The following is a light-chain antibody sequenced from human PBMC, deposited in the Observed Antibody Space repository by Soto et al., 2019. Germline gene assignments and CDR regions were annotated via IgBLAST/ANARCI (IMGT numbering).Light chain of an antibody. J-gene: IGKJ2*01. CDR1: QTISNY. CDR3: QQSYSIPIFT. CDR2: AAS. V-gene: IGKV1-39*01. Sequence: DIQMTQSPSSLSASVGDRVTITCRSGQTISNYLNWYQHKPGKAPKLLIYAASNLDRGVPARFSGSGSGTDFTLTISGLQPEDFATYFCQQSYSIPIFTFGQATKVDIK.